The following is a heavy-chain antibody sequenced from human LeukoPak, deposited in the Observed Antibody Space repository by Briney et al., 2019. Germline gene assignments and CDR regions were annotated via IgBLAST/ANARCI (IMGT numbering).Heavy chain of an antibody. CDR3: ARDHYDILTGQDNYFDY. CDR2: ISYDGSNK. V-gene: IGHV3-30-3*01. D-gene: IGHD3-9*01. J-gene: IGHJ4*02. Sequence: GGSLRLSCAASGFTFSSYAMHWVRQAPGKGLEWVAVISYDGSNKYYADSVKGRFTIPRDNSKNTLYLQMNSLRAEDTAVYYCARDHYDILTGQDNYFDYWGQGTLVTVSS. CDR1: GFTFSSYA.